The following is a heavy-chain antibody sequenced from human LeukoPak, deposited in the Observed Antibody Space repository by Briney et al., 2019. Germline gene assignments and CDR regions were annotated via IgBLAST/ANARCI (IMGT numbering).Heavy chain of an antibody. V-gene: IGHV3-21*01. CDR2: ISSSSSYI. CDR3: ARGAYDSSGYYVY. J-gene: IGHJ4*02. D-gene: IGHD3-22*01. Sequence: PGGSLRLSCAASGFTFSSYSMNWVRQAPGKGLEWVSSISSSSSYIYYADSVKGRFTISRDNAKNSLYLQMNSLRAEDTAVYYCARGAYDSSGYYVYWGQGTLVTVSS. CDR1: GFTFSSYS.